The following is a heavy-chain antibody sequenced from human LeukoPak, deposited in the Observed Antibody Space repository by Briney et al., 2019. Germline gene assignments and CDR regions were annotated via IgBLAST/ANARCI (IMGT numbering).Heavy chain of an antibody. CDR1: GFTFSSYG. CDR3: AKVARGIRFGECYSDY. V-gene: IGHV3-30*18. D-gene: IGHD3-10*01. J-gene: IGHJ4*02. Sequence: PGRSLRLSCAASGFTFSSYGMHWVRQAPGKGLEWVAVISYDGSNKYYADSVKGRFTISRDNSKNTLYLQMNSLRAEDTAVYYCAKVARGIRFGECYSDYWGQGTLVTVSS. CDR2: ISYDGSNK.